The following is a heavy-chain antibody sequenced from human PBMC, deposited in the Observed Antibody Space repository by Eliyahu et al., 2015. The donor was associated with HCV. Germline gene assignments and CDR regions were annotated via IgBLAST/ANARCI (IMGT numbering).Heavy chain of an antibody. V-gene: IGHV3-30*18. J-gene: IGHJ4*02. D-gene: IGHD5-12*01. Sequence: QVQLVESGGGVVQPGKSLRLSCAASGFMLCSSGMHWVRQAPGKGLEWLAVMPYDGGNTHYADSIQDRFTISRDTSKNMLSLQMNSLKTEDTAVYYCAKENGVIEWLRFFDYWGQGVQVTVSS. CDR2: MPYDGGNT. CDR1: GFMLCSSG. CDR3: AKENGVIEWLRFFDY.